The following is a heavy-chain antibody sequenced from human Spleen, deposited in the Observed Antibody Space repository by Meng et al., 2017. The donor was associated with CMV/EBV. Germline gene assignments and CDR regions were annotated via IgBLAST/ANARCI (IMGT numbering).Heavy chain of an antibody. CDR3: ARGRYLEWLGGTWFDS. CDR1: GGSISSSHW. Sequence: SETLSLTCAVSGGSISSSHWWSWVRQTPGKGLEWIAYIYYSGTTNYNPSLKSRVTVSVDTSKNQFSLKLTSVTAAGTAIYYCARGRYLEWLGGTWFDSWGQGTLVTVSS. J-gene: IGHJ5*01. CDR2: IYYSGTT. D-gene: IGHD3-3*01. V-gene: IGHV4-4*02.